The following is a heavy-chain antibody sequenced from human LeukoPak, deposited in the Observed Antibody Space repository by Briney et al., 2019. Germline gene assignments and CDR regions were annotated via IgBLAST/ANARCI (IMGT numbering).Heavy chain of an antibody. J-gene: IGHJ3*02. CDR3: ARDRSDYVWGSYRYKGAFDI. Sequence: PSETLSLTCTVSGGSISSYYWSWIRQPPGKGLEWIGYIYYSGSTNYNPSLKSRVTISVDTSKNQFSLKLSSVTAADTAVYYCARDRSDYVWGSYRYKGAFDIWGQGTMVTVSS. D-gene: IGHD3-16*02. CDR2: IYYSGST. V-gene: IGHV4-59*01. CDR1: GGSISSYY.